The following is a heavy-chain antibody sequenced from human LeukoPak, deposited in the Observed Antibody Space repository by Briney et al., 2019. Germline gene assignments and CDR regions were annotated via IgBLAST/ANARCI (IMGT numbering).Heavy chain of an antibody. D-gene: IGHD2-15*01. CDR3: TRVGYCSGGSCSYYYYGMDV. CDR2: ISSSSSYI. CDR1: GFTFSSYS. J-gene: IGHJ6*02. V-gene: IGHV3-21*01. Sequence: PGGSLRLSCEASGFTFSSYSMNWVRQAPGKGLEWVSSISSSSSYIYYADSVKGRFTISRDNAKNSLYLQMNSLRAEDTAVYYCTRVGYCSGGSCSYYYYGMDVWGQGTTVTVSS.